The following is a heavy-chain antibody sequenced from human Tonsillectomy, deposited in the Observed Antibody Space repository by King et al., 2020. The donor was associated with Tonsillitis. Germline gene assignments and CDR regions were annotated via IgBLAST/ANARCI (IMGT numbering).Heavy chain of an antibody. D-gene: IGHD3-22*01. V-gene: IGHV4-34*01. CDR1: GGSFSGYY. J-gene: IGHJ3*02. Sequence: VQLQQWGAGLLKPSESLSLTCAVYGGSFSGYYWSCIRQPPGKGLEWIGEINHSVSTNFNPSLKSRFTISVDTSKNQFSLKLSSVTAADTAVFYCARGYYDRSGSLSDAFDIWGPGTMVTVSS. CDR2: INHSVST. CDR3: ARGYYDRSGSLSDAFDI.